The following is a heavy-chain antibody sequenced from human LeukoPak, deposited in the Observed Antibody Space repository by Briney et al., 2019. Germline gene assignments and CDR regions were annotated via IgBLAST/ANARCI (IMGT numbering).Heavy chain of an antibody. CDR3: ARAGYYYGSATSPFDY. D-gene: IGHD3-10*01. Sequence: SETLSLTCTVSGGSISSSTYYWGWIRQPPGKGLEWIGTIYYSGCTYYNPSLQSRVTISVDTSKNQFSLKLTSVTAADTAVYFCARAGYYYGSATSPFDYWGQGTLVTVSS. V-gene: IGHV4-39*07. CDR1: GGSISSSTYY. J-gene: IGHJ4*02. CDR2: IYYSGCT.